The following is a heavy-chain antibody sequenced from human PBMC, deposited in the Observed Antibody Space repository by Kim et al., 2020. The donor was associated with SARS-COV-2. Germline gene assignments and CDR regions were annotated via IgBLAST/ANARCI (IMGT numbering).Heavy chain of an antibody. Sequence: IYYADAVKGRFTISRDNAKNSLYLQMNSLRAEDTAVYYCARDSRLRAFDIWGQGTMVTVSS. D-gene: IGHD4-17*01. V-gene: IGHV3-21*01. CDR3: ARDSRLRAFDI. J-gene: IGHJ3*02. CDR2: I.